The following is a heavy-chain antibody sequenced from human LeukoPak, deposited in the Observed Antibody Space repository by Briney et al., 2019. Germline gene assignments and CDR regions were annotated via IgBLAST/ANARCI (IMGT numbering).Heavy chain of an antibody. CDR2: ILTSGTT. V-gene: IGHV4-4*09. CDR3: ARLRVSGSYLYYFDY. CDR1: NGSISSYH. J-gene: IGHJ4*02. D-gene: IGHD1-26*01. Sequence: PETLSLTCTVSNGSISSYHWSWVRQPPGKGLEWIGYILTSGTTNYNSSLKSRLTISVDTSKNQFTLKLSSVTAADTAVYYCARLRVSGSYLYYFDYWGQGTLVTVSS.